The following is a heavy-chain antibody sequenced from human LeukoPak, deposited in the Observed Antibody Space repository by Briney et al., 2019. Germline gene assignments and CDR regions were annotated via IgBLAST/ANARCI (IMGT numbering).Heavy chain of an antibody. CDR2: MNPNSGNT. CDR3: ARGYSYDFWSGYYRGHNWFDP. V-gene: IGHV1-8*01. D-gene: IGHD3-3*01. CDR1: GYTFTSYD. Sequence: EASVKVSCKASGYTFTSYDINWVRQATGQGLEWMGWMNPNSGNTGYAQKFQGSVTMTRNTSISTAYMELSSLRSEDTAVYYCARGYSYDFWSGYYRGHNWFDPWGQGTLVTVSS. J-gene: IGHJ5*02.